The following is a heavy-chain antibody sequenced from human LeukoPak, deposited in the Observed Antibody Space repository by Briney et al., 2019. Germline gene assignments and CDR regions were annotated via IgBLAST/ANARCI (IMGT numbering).Heavy chain of an antibody. Sequence: GGCLRLSCAASGFTFNDDTMTWVRQAPGEGLEWVSSITGDCNYIFYADSVKGRFTISRDNAQNSLFLELNSLRGEDTAVYYCARERNFYYFAYWGQGALVTVSS. CDR2: ITGDCNYI. CDR1: GFTFNDDT. CDR3: ARERNFYYFAY. D-gene: IGHD3-3*01. V-gene: IGHV3-21*01. J-gene: IGHJ4*02.